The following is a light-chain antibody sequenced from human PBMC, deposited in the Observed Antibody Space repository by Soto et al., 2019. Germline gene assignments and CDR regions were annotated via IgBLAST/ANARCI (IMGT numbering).Light chain of an antibody. V-gene: IGKV3-20*01. Sequence: EIVMTQSPATLSVSPGAPATLSCRASQTVSNNYLAWCQQKPGQAPRVIMYGASRRATGIPDRFSGGGSGTDFTLTISRLEPEDFAVYFCQQYAGPPTTFGQGTLLEIK. CDR3: QQYAGPPTT. CDR1: QTVSNNY. CDR2: GAS. J-gene: IGKJ5*01.